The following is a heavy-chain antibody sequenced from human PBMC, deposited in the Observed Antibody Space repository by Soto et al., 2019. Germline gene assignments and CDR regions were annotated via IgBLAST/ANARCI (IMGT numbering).Heavy chain of an antibody. Sequence: QVQLVQSGAEMRKPGSSLRVSCKASGGTFSDYAFSCVRQAPGQGLEWMGGIVPRFGSPNYAQKFGGRVTITADTSSSTVYMSLSSLRFDDTAVYFCARDLIQLRLGKYSFNGMDVWGQGTTIIVSS. CDR2: IVPRFGSP. J-gene: IGHJ6*02. CDR1: GGTFSDYA. CDR3: ARDLIQLRLGKYSFNGMDV. V-gene: IGHV1-69*06. D-gene: IGHD3-16*01.